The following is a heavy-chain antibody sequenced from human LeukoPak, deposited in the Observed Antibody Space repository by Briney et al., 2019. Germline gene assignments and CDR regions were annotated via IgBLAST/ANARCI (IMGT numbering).Heavy chain of an antibody. CDR1: GGSISSGGYY. J-gene: IGHJ4*02. CDR3: ARERQLVFGY. V-gene: IGHV4-31*03. D-gene: IGHD6-13*01. Sequence: SETLSLTCTVSGGSISSGGYYWSWIRQHPGKGLEWIGYIYYSGSTYYNPSLKSRVTISVDTSKNQFSLKLSSVTAVDTAVYYCARERQLVFGYWGQGTLVTVSS. CDR2: IYYSGST.